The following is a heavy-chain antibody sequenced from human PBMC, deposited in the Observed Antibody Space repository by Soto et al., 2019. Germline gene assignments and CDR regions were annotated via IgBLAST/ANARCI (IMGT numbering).Heavy chain of an antibody. CDR1: GASISSAGYS. V-gene: IGHV4-31*03. J-gene: IGHJ5*02. CDR2: ITYSGGT. Sequence: SETLSLTCTVSGASISSAGYSWSWVRQHPGKGLEWIGYITYSGGTDYNPSLRSRVSISIDTSRNQFSLKLSSVTAADTAVYYCARHHCSSSSWEGCWFGTWGQETLSTAS. CDR3: ARHHCSSSSWEGCWFGT. D-gene: IGHD2-2*01.